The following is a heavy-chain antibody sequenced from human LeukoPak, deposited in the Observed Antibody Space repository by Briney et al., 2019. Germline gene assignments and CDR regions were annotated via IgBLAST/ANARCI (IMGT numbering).Heavy chain of an antibody. Sequence: PSETLSLTCTVSGGSISSGSYYWSWIRQPAGKGLERIGRIYTSGSTNYNPSLKSRVTISVDTSKNQFSLKLSSVTAADTAVYYCAREVYDSSGYYLDYWGQGTLVTVSS. V-gene: IGHV4-61*02. J-gene: IGHJ4*02. CDR1: GGSISSGSYY. CDR3: AREVYDSSGYYLDY. D-gene: IGHD3-22*01. CDR2: IYTSGST.